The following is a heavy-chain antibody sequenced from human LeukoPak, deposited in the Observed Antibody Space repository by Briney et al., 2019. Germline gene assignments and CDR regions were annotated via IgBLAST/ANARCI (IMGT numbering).Heavy chain of an antibody. CDR1: GFTFSSYA. Sequence: PGGSLRLSCSASGFTFSSYAMHWVRQAPGKGLEYVSAISSNGGSTYYADSVKGRFTISRDNSKNTLYLQMSSLRAEDTAVYYCVSDSGSYYPYAAFDIWGQGTMVTVSS. CDR3: VSDSGSYYPYAAFDI. D-gene: IGHD1-26*01. V-gene: IGHV3-64D*06. CDR2: ISSNGGST. J-gene: IGHJ3*02.